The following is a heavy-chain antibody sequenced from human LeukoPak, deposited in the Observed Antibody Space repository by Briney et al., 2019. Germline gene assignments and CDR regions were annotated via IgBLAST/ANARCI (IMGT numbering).Heavy chain of an antibody. J-gene: IGHJ4*02. CDR1: GASISSDSYY. CDR3: ASSRYSSSHFDY. CDR2: IYTSGST. D-gene: IGHD6-6*01. V-gene: IGHV4-61*02. Sequence: PSQTLSLTCSVSGASISSDSYYWSWIRQPGGKGLEWIGRIYTSGSTNYNPSLKSRVTISVDTSKNQFSLKLNSVTAADTAVYYCASSRYSSSHFDYWGQGTLVTVSS.